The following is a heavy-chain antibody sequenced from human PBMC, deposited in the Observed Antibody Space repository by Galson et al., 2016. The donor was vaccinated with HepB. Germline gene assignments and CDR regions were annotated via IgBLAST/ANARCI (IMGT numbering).Heavy chain of an antibody. J-gene: IGHJ4*02. CDR2: IYQTGTA. CDR3: TRGNLGTYATMAFDY. D-gene: IGHD1-7*01. CDR1: NGSISNNYW. Sequence: ETLSLTCSVSNGSISNNYWWSWVRQSPGNELEWIGEIYQTGTANYNPSFTSRATISVDKSKNQNSLSLDSVTAADTATYYCTRGNLGTYATMAFDYWGQGSLVTVSS. V-gene: IGHV4-4*02.